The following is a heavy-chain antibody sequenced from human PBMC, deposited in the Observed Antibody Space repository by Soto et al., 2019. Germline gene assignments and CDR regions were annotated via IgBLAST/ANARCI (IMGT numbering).Heavy chain of an antibody. CDR3: AREVGEVDYSSSSDAFDI. J-gene: IGHJ3*02. V-gene: IGHV4-30-4*01. D-gene: IGHD6-6*01. CDR1: GGSISSGDYY. Sequence: QVQLQESGPGLVKPSQTLSLTCSVSGGSISSGDYYWSWIRQPPGKGLEWIAYIYYSGIIYYNPSLKRRVTMSRDPSKNQFFLNLDSVTAADTSVYYCAREVGEVDYSSSSDAFDIWGQGTMVTVSS. CDR2: IYYSGII.